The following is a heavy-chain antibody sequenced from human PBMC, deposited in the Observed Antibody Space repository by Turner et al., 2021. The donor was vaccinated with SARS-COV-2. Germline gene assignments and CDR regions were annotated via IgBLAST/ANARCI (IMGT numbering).Heavy chain of an antibody. V-gene: IGHV1-8*01. CDR1: GYPFTSYD. D-gene: IGHD1-1*01. J-gene: IGHJ3*01. CDR2: MNAGSGDT. Sequence: QVQLVHSWAEVKNPGASVKVYCKASGYPFTSYDINWVRQATGQVPEWVGYMNAGSGDTGHARRFQGRVTLTRDTSINTAYMELSGLSFEDTAIYYCARYDYRLRQGFDVWGQGTKVIVSS. CDR3: ARYDYRLRQGFDV.